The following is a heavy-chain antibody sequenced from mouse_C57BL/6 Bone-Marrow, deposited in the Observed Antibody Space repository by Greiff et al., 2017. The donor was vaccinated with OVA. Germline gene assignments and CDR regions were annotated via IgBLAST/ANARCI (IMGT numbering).Heavy chain of an antibody. CDR2: IRSKSNNYAT. J-gene: IGHJ1*03. CDR1: GFSFNTYA. V-gene: IGHV10-1*01. CDR3: VITTVVASRWYFDV. Sequence: EVQLVESGGGLVQPKGSLKLSCAASGFSFNTYAMNWVRQAPGQGLEWVARIRSKSNNYATYYADSVKDRFTISRDDSESMLYLQMNNLKTEDTAMYYCVITTVVASRWYFDVWGTGTTVTVSS. D-gene: IGHD1-1*01.